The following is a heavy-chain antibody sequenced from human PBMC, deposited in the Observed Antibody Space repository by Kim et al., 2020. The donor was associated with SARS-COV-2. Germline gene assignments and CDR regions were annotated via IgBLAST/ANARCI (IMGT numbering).Heavy chain of an antibody. CDR3: ARDRDYGDYENDYYYYYGMDV. D-gene: IGHD4-17*01. V-gene: IGHV3-21*01. CDR2: ISSSSSYI. J-gene: IGHJ6*02. Sequence: GGSLRLSCATSGFTFSSYSMNWVRQAPGKGLEWVSSISSSSSYIYYADSVKGRFTISRDNAKNSLYLQMNSLRAEDTAVYYCARDRDYGDYENDYYYYYGMDVWGQGTTVTVSS. CDR1: GFTFSSYS.